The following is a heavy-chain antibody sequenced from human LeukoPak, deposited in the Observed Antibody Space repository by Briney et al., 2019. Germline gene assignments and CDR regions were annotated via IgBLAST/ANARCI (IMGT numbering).Heavy chain of an antibody. V-gene: IGHV3-23*01. CDR2: ISGSGGDK. Sequence: GGSLRLSFVASGFTFSSYAMSWVRQAPGKGLAGVSSISGSGGDKHYADSVKGRFSISRDNSKNTLYVQMNSLGAEDTAVYYCAKGAAGTLVGHYFDSWGQGTLVTVSS. CDR3: AKGAAGTLVGHYFDS. CDR1: GFTFSSYA. J-gene: IGHJ4*02. D-gene: IGHD2-21*01.